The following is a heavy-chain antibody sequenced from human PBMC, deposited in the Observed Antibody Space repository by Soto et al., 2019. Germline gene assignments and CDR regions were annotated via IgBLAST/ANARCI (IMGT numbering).Heavy chain of an antibody. Sequence: GGSLRLSCAASGFTVSSNYMSWVRQAPGKGLEWVSVIYSGGSTYYADSVKGRFTISRDNSKNTLHLQMNSLRAEDTAVYYCAQARYYDSTGYLYYFDDWGQGTLVSVPS. V-gene: IGHV3-53*01. CDR1: GFTVSSNY. CDR3: AQARYYDSTGYLYYFDD. J-gene: IGHJ4*02. CDR2: IYSGGST. D-gene: IGHD3-22*01.